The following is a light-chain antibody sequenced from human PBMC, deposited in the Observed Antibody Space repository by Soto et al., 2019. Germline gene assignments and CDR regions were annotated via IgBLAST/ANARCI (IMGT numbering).Light chain of an antibody. Sequence: EIVLTQSPATLSLSPGERATLSCRASQSVSSYLAWYQQKPGQAPSLLIYDASNRATGTPARFSGRGSGTDFTLTISSLEPEDFAVYYCQPRSNWPLTFGGGTKVEIK. J-gene: IGKJ4*01. CDR3: QPRSNWPLT. CDR2: DAS. V-gene: IGKV3-11*01. CDR1: QSVSSY.